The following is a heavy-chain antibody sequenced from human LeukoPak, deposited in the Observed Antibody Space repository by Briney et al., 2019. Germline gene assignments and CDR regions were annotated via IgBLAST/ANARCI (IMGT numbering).Heavy chain of an antibody. V-gene: IGHV1-69*06. D-gene: IGHD2-2*01. CDR3: ARERTLRDWFDP. CDR2: IIPIFGTA. J-gene: IGHJ5*02. Sequence: SVKVSCKASGGTFSSYAISWVRQAPGQGLEWMGGIIPIFGTANYAHKFQGRVTITADKSTSTAYMELSSLRSEDTAVYYCARERTLRDWFDPWGQGTLVTVSS. CDR1: GGTFSSYA.